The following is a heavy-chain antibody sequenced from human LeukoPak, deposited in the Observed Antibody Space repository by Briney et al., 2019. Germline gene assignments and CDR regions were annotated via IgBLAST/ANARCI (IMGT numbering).Heavy chain of an antibody. J-gene: IGHJ5*02. D-gene: IGHD3-10*01. CDR3: ARAGITMVRGVISP. Sequence: PSETLSLTCAVYGGSFSGYYWSWIRQPPRKGLEWIGEINHSGSTNYNPSLKSRVTISVDTSKNQFSLKLSSVTAADTAVYYCARAGITMVRGVISPWGQGTLVTVSS. V-gene: IGHV4-34*01. CDR2: INHSGST. CDR1: GGSFSGYY.